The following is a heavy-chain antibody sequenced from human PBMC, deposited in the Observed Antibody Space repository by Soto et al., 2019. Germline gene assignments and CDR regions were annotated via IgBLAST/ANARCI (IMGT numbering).Heavy chain of an antibody. V-gene: IGHV1-69*13. D-gene: IGHD6-6*01. CDR2: IIPIFGTA. CDR3: ARDLCLDGNSLLCSSSSTGRNYYYYGMDV. J-gene: IGHJ6*02. CDR1: GGTFSSYA. Sequence: ASVKVSCKASGGTFSSYAISWVRQAPGQGLEWMGGIIPIFGTANYAQKFQGRVTITADESTSAAYMELSSLRSEDTAVYYCARDLCLDGNSLLCSSSSTGRNYYYYGMDVWGQGTTVTVSS.